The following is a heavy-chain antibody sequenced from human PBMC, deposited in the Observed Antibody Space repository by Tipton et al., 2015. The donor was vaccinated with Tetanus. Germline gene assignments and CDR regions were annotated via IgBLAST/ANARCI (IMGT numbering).Heavy chain of an antibody. V-gene: IGHV3-7*03. CDR1: GFTFSSYW. CDR3: VSRYSNAWYYFDI. J-gene: IGHJ4*02. D-gene: IGHD5-12*01. CDR2: IKEDGSEK. Sequence: GSLRLSCTASGFTFSSYWMSWVRQTPGKGLEWVANIKEDGSEKYYVDSVKGRVTISRDNAKNSLLLEMSSLRVEDTAVYFCVSRYSNAWYYFDIWGQGTPVTVSS.